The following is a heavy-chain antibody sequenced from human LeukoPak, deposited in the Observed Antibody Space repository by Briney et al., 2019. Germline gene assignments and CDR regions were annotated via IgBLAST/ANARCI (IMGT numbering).Heavy chain of an antibody. CDR1: GFTFSSYG. J-gene: IGHJ4*02. V-gene: IGHV3-33*08. CDR3: ARGVATRWFYFDY. CDR2: IWYDGSNK. D-gene: IGHD5-12*01. Sequence: PGRSLRLSCAASGFTFSSYGMHWVRQAPGKGLEWVAVIWYDGSNKYYADSVKGRFTISRDNSKNTLYLQMNSLRAEDTAVYYCARGVATRWFYFDYWGQGTLVTVSS.